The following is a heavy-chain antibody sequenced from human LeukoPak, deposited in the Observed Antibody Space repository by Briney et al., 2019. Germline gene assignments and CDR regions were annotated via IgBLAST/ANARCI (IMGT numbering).Heavy chain of an antibody. J-gene: IGHJ4*02. D-gene: IGHD3-10*01. CDR3: AREDGDGSGSYFDY. CDR1: GGTFSSYA. Sequence: GASVKVSCKASGGTFSSYAISWVRQAPGQGLEWMGRIISILGIANYAQKFQGRVTITADKSTSTAYMELSSLRSEDTAVYYCAREDGDGSGSYFDYWGQGTLVTVSS. V-gene: IGHV1-69*04. CDR2: IISILGIA.